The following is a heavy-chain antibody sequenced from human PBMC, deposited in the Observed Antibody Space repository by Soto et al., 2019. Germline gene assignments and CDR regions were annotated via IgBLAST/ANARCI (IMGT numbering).Heavy chain of an antibody. D-gene: IGHD6-19*01. CDR1: GFTFTIYS. CDR3: TRDRHWEQWQGPHDALEI. V-gene: IGHV3-48*02. J-gene: IGHJ3*02. Sequence: EMQLVESGGGLVQPGESLRLSCVASGFTFTIYSMSWVRQAPGKGLEWISYINYDGTSVYYSDSVKGRFTISRDNAQNSPFLQVNSLRDEDTALYYCTRDRHWEQWQGPHDALEIWGQGTMVTVSS. CDR2: INYDGTSV.